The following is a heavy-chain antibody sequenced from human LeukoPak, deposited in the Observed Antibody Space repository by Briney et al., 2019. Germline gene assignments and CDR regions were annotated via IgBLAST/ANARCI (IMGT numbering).Heavy chain of an antibody. CDR1: GGTFSSYA. V-gene: IGHV1-69*06. CDR3: ARETAVAGTGSYYFDY. Sequence: SVKVSCKAFGGTFSSYAISWVRQAPGQGLEWMGGIIPIFGTANYAQKFQGRVTITADKSTSTAYMELSSLRSEDTAVYYCARETAVAGTGSYYFDYWGQGTLVTVSS. D-gene: IGHD6-19*01. CDR2: IIPIFGTA. J-gene: IGHJ4*02.